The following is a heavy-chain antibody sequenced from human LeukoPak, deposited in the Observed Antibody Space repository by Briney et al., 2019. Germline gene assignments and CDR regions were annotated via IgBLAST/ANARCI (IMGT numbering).Heavy chain of an antibody. CDR2: ISSSSSYI. Sequence: GGSLRLSCAASGFTFSSYSMNWVRQAPGKGLEWVSSISSSSSYIYYADSVKGRFAISRDNAKNSLYLQMNSLRAEDTAVYYCAREDGSGWPSYYYGMDVWGKGTTVTVSS. CDR3: AREDGSGWPSYYYGMDV. CDR1: GFTFSSYS. J-gene: IGHJ6*04. V-gene: IGHV3-21*01. D-gene: IGHD6-19*01.